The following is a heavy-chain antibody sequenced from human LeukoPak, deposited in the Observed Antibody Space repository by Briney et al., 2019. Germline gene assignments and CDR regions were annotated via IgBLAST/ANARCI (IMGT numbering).Heavy chain of an antibody. CDR2: IVVGSGNT. Sequence: ASVKVSCKASGFTFTSSAMQWVRQARGQRLGWIGWIVVGSGNTNYAQKFQERVTITRDMSTSTAYMELSSLRSEDTAVYYCAADMSARDYPINWFDPWGQGTLVTVSS. V-gene: IGHV1-58*02. CDR3: AADMSARDYPINWFDP. J-gene: IGHJ5*02. D-gene: IGHD4-17*01. CDR1: GFTFTSSA.